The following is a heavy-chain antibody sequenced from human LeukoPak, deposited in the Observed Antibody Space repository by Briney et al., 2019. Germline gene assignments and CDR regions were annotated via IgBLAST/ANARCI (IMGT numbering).Heavy chain of an antibody. Sequence: ASVKVSCEASGYTFTGYYMHWVRQAPGQGLEWMGWIDPNSGGTNYAQKFQGRVTMTRDTSISTAYMELSRLRSDDTAVYYCARMDVGGGYNAHTDVWGKGTTVIVSS. CDR3: ARMDVGGGYNAHTDV. J-gene: IGHJ6*03. V-gene: IGHV1-2*02. CDR1: GYTFTGYY. D-gene: IGHD5-24*01. CDR2: IDPNSGGT.